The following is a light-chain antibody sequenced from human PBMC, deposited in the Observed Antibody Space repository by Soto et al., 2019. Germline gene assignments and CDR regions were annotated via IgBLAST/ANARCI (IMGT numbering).Light chain of an antibody. V-gene: IGLV2-14*03. Sequence: QSVLTQPASVSGSPGQSITISCTGTSSDVGGYNSVSWYQQHPGKAPKLMIYNVSNRPSGISDRFSGSRSGNTASLTISGLQAEDEADYYCSSYTSSSTYVIGTGTKLTVL. J-gene: IGLJ1*01. CDR3: SSYTSSSTYV. CDR2: NVS. CDR1: SSDVGGYNS.